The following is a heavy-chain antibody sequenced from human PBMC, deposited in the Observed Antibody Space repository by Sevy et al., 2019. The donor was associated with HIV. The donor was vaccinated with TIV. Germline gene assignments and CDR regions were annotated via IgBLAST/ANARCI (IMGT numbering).Heavy chain of an antibody. CDR2: ISVRGDRK. CDR3: ASLLTENAFDF. Sequence: GGSLRLSCAASGFTFSNYAMGWVRQAPGKGLEWVSGISVRGDRKYYADSVKGRFTISRDNSKNTLFLHMNSLRVEDTAVYYCASLLTENAFDFWGQGTMVTVSS. D-gene: IGHD2-8*02. J-gene: IGHJ3*01. V-gene: IGHV3-23*01. CDR1: GFTFSNYA.